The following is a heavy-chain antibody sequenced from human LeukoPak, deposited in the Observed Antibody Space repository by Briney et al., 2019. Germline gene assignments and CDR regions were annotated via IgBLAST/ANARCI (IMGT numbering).Heavy chain of an antibody. V-gene: IGHV4-59*01. CDR1: GGSISSYY. CDR2: IYYSGST. J-gene: IGHJ4*02. CDR3: ARNPTYYDILTDYSPEGNFDY. D-gene: IGHD3-9*01. Sequence: SETLSLTCTVSGGSISSYYWSWIRQPPGKGLEWIGYIYYSGSTNYNPSLKSRVTISVDTSKNQFSLKLSSVTAADTAVYYCARNPTYYDILTDYSPEGNFDYWGQGTLVTVSS.